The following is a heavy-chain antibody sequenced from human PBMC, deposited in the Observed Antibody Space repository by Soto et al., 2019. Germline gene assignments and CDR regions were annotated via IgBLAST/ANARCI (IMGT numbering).Heavy chain of an antibody. V-gene: IGHV5-51*01. CDR1: GYSFTSYW. CDR3: ARSQGSGYFAVDI. D-gene: IGHD3-22*01. Sequence: EVQLVQSGAEVKKPGESLKISCKASGYSFTSYWIGWVRQVPGKGLEWMGIIYLGDSDTRYSPSFQGQVTISADKSINTADLQWSSLKASDTAMYYCARSQGSGYFAVDIWGQGTTVTVSA. J-gene: IGHJ3*02. CDR2: IYLGDSDT.